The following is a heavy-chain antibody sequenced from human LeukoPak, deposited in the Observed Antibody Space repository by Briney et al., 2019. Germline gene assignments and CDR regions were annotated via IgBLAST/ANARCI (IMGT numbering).Heavy chain of an antibody. D-gene: IGHD5-12*01. CDR2: ISSNGGST. Sequence: GGSLRLSCAASGFTFSSYAMHWVRQAPGKGLEYVSAISSNGGSTYYANSVKGRFTISRDNSKNTLYLQMGSLRAEDMAVYYCARAKLYSGYDFFTYFDYWGQGTLVTVSS. J-gene: IGHJ4*02. CDR3: ARAKLYSGYDFFTYFDY. V-gene: IGHV3-64*01. CDR1: GFTFSSYA.